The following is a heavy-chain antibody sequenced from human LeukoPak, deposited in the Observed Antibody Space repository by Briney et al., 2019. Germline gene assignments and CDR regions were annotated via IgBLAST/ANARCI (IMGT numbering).Heavy chain of an antibody. J-gene: IGHJ4*02. CDR2: IYPGDSDT. CDR3: ARHVRGVGATQGDY. D-gene: IGHD1-26*01. CDR1: GYSFSNYW. Sequence: GESLKISCKGSGYSFSNYWIGWVRQMPGKGLEWMGIIYPGDSDTRYSPSFQGQVTISADKSITTAYLQWSSLMASDTAMYYCARHVRGVGATQGDYWGQGTLVTVSS. V-gene: IGHV5-51*01.